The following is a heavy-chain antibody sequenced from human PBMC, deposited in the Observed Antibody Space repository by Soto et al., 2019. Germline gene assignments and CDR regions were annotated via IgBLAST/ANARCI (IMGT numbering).Heavy chain of an antibody. D-gene: IGHD3-10*01. CDR2: ISGSGGST. J-gene: IGHJ5*02. CDR3: ARGVYYCGSSINCNPPLFDP. V-gene: IGHV3-23*01. CDR1: GFTFSDYA. Sequence: EVQLLESGGNLVQSGGSLRLSCVASGFTFSDYAMAWVRQAPGKGLEWVSTISGSGGSTSYADSVTGRFTLSRDKSKNTLYLQMDRLRAEDTAVYYCARGVYYCGSSINCNPPLFDPWGQGTLATVSS.